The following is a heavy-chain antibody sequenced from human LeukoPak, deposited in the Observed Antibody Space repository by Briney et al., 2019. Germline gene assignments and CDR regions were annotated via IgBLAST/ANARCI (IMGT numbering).Heavy chain of an antibody. CDR2: ISSNGGST. CDR1: GFTFSSYA. D-gene: IGHD1-1*01. J-gene: IGHJ6*03. CDR3: ARDGLESDYYYYYYMDV. V-gene: IGHV3-64*01. Sequence: PGGSLRLSCAASGFTFSSYAKHWVRQAPGKGLEYVSAISSNGGSTYYANSVKGRFTISRDNSKNTLYLQMGSLRAEDMAVYYCARDGLESDYYYYYYMDVWGKGTTVTVSS.